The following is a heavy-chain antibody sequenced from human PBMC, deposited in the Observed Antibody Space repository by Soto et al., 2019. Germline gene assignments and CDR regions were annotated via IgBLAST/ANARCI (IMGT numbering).Heavy chain of an antibody. CDR1: GYSFTSYW. D-gene: IGHD6-19*01. J-gene: IGHJ6*02. V-gene: IGHV5-51*01. CDR2: TYPGDSDT. CDR3: ARLGGVGGWYNGGEYYYYGMDV. Sequence: GESLKISCNGSGYSFTSYWICWVRQMPWKGLEWMGITYPGDSDTRYSPSFQGQVTISADKSISTAYLQWSSLTASDTAMYYCARLGGVGGWYNGGEYYYYGMDVWGQGTTVTVSS.